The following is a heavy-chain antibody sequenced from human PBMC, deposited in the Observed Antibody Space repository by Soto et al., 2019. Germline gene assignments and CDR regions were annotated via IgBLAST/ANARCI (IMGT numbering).Heavy chain of an antibody. CDR3: ARLAYYYGSGSYSSVRLFDY. J-gene: IGHJ4*02. V-gene: IGHV4-39*01. D-gene: IGHD3-10*01. Sequence: ASETLSLTCTVSGGSISSSSHYWGWIRQPPGKGLEWIGSIYYSGSTYYNPSLKSRVTISVDTSKNQFSLKLSSVTAADTAVYYCARLAYYYGSGSYSSVRLFDYWGQGTLVTVSS. CDR1: GGSISSSSHY. CDR2: IYYSGST.